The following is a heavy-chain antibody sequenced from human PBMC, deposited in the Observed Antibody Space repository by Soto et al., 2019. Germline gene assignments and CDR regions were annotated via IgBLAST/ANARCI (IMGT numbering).Heavy chain of an antibody. Sequence: GGSLRLSCEVSGFTFSMYSMSWVRQTPGKGLEWVAKIPQDGVDGHYADSVKGRFTISRDNGKNSLYLQMNNLRAEDTAVYYCARDHLILPAHDFFYGSDVWGRGATVT. CDR2: IPQDGVDG. D-gene: IGHD2-21*02. V-gene: IGHV3-7*03. CDR3: ARDHLILPAHDFFYGSDV. CDR1: GFTFSMYS. J-gene: IGHJ6*02.